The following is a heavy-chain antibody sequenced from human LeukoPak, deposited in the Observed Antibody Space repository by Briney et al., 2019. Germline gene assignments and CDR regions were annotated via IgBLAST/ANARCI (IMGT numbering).Heavy chain of an antibody. J-gene: IGHJ3*02. CDR1: GGSISSYY. CDR2: IYTSGST. V-gene: IGHV4-4*07. CDR3: ARPGRITIFGRGAFDI. Sequence: SETLSLTCTVSGGSISSYYWSWIRQPAGKGLEWIGRIYTSGSTNYNPSLKSRVTMSVDTSENQFSLKLSSVTAADTAVYYCARPGRITIFGRGAFDIWGQGTMVTVSS. D-gene: IGHD3-3*01.